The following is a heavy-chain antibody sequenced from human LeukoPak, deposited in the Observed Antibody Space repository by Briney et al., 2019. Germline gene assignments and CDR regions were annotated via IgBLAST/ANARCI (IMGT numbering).Heavy chain of an antibody. D-gene: IGHD4-11*01. V-gene: IGHV4-34*01. CDR2: INHSGST. CDR3: ARFYSQFSAFDY. J-gene: IGHJ4*02. Sequence: SETLSLTCAVYGGSFSGYYWSWIRQPPGKGLEWIGEINHSGSTNYNPSLKSRVTISVDTSKNQFSLKLSSVTAADTAVYFCARFYSQFSAFDYWGQGILVTVSS. CDR1: GGSFSGYY.